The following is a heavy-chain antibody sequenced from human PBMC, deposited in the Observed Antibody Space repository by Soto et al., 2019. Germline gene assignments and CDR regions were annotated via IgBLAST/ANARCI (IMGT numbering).Heavy chain of an antibody. CDR3: AKEQKDSSSWSELNY. J-gene: IGHJ4*02. V-gene: IGHV3-23*01. Sequence: EVQLLESGGGLVQPGGSLRLSCAASGFTFSSYAMSWVRQAPGKGLEWVSAISGSGGSTYYAGSVKGRFTISRDNSKNTLYLQMNSLIAEDTAVYYCAKEQKDSSSWSELNYWGQGTLVTVSS. D-gene: IGHD6-13*01. CDR1: GFTFSSYA. CDR2: ISGSGGST.